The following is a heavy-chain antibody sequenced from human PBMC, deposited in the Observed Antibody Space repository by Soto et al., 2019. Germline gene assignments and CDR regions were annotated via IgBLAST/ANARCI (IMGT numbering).Heavy chain of an antibody. CDR1: GYTFGNND. Sequence: GXSVKVACKASGYTFGNNDISWVRQATGQGLEWMGWMNPNSGNTGYAQKFQGRVSMTRNTSITTAYLELSSLRSDDTAIYYCARMATSGTLNWFDPCGQRTLVTVHS. J-gene: IGHJ5*02. CDR2: MNPNSGNT. CDR3: ARMATSGTLNWFDP. V-gene: IGHV1-8*01.